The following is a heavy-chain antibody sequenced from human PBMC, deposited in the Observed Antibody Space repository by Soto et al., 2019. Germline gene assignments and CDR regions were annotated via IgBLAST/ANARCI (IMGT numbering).Heavy chain of an antibody. Sequence: QVQLQESGPGLVKPSQTLSLTCTVSGGSISSGDYYWSWIRQPPGKGLEWIGYIYYSGCTYYNPSLKSRVTISVDTSKNQFSLKLSSVTAADTAVYYCARTYGSGSYYNRGAFDIWGQGTMVTVSS. CDR2: IYYSGCT. D-gene: IGHD3-10*01. J-gene: IGHJ3*02. V-gene: IGHV4-30-4*01. CDR1: GGSISSGDYY. CDR3: ARTYGSGSYYNRGAFDI.